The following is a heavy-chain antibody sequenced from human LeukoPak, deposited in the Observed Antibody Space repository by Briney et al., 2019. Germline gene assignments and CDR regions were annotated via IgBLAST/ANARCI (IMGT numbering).Heavy chain of an antibody. CDR3: ARDQIIAAAGIPYNWFDP. D-gene: IGHD6-13*01. CDR1: GGTFSSYA. J-gene: IGHJ5*02. V-gene: IGHV1-69*05. CDR2: IIPIFGTA. Sequence: SVKVSCKASGGTFSSYAISWVRQAPGQGLEWMGGIIPIFGTANYAQKFQGRVTVTTDESTSTAYMELSSLRSEDTAVYYCARDQIIAAAGIPYNWFDPWGQGTLVTVSS.